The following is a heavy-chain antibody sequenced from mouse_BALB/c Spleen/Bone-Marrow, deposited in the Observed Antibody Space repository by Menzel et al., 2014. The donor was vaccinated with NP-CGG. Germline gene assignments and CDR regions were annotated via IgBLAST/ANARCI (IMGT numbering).Heavy chain of an antibody. V-gene: IGHV1-18*01. CDR3: ARDGYYEGVFAY. CDR1: GYSFTGYT. Sequence: EVKLMDSGPELVKPGASMKISCKASGYSFTGYTMNWVKQNHGKHLERIGLINPYNGGTNYTQKFKGKATLTVDKSSSTAYMELLSLTSEDSAVYYCARDGYYEGVFAYWGQGTLVTVSA. CDR2: INPYNGGT. D-gene: IGHD2-3*01. J-gene: IGHJ3*01.